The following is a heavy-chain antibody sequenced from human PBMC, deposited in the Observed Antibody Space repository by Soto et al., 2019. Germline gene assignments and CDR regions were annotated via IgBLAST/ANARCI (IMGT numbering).Heavy chain of an antibody. D-gene: IGHD5-12*01. CDR1: GFTFSSYA. CDR2: ISGSGGST. V-gene: IGHV3-23*01. Sequence: GGSLRLSCAASGFTFSSYAMSWVRQAPGKGLEWVSAISGSGGSTYYADSVKGRFTISRDNSKNTLYLQMNSLRAEDTAVYYCVRSFYSGYEWGRVADAFDIWGQGTMVTVSS. J-gene: IGHJ3*02. CDR3: VRSFYSGYEWGRVADAFDI.